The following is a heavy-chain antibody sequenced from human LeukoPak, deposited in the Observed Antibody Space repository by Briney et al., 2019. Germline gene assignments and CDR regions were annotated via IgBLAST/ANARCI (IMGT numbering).Heavy chain of an antibody. D-gene: IGHD5-24*01. J-gene: IGHJ4*02. CDR1: GYTFTGYY. Sequence: SVKVSCKASGYTFTGYYMHWVRQAPGQGLEWMGRIIPIFGTANYAQKFQGRVTITTDESTSTAYMELSSLRSEDTAVYYCARGRDGYNLSYWGQGTLVTVSS. CDR2: IIPIFGTA. CDR3: ARGRDGYNLSY. V-gene: IGHV1-69*05.